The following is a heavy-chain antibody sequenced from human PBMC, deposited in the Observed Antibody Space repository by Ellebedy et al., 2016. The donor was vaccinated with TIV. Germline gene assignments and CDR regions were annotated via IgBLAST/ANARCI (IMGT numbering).Heavy chain of an antibody. CDR1: GGSINSYDW. Sequence: SETLSLXXAVSGGSINSYDWWSWVRQSPGKGLEWIGEISPSGTTNYNPSLKSRVTISLDKSKNQVSLKLTSVTAADTAIYYCAREEWQLQGGYDCWGQGTLVTVSS. V-gene: IGHV4-4*02. CDR3: AREEWQLQGGYDC. CDR2: ISPSGTT. D-gene: IGHD2-15*01. J-gene: IGHJ4*02.